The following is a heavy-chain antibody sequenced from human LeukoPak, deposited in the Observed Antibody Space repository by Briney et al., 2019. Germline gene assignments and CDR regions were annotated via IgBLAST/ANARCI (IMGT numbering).Heavy chain of an antibody. D-gene: IGHD1-14*01. Sequence: LRLSCAASGFTFSNYEMNWVRQAPGKGLEWIGYIHYSGSTNCNPSLKSRVTISLDTSKNQFSLKLTSVTAADTAVYYCSRAGTGFNIPGAYWGQGTLVTVSS. V-gene: IGHV4-59*01. CDR1: GFTFSNYE. CDR3: SRAGTGFNIPGAY. J-gene: IGHJ4*02. CDR2: IHYSGST.